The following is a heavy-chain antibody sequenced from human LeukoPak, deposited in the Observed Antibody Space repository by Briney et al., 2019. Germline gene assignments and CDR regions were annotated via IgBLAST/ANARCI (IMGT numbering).Heavy chain of an antibody. Sequence: GGSLRLSCAASGFTFSSCGMHWVRQAPGKGLEWVAFIRYDGSNKYYADSVKGRFTISRDNSKNTLYLQMNSLRAEDTAVYYCAKVLWIAARPVDYWGQGTLVTVSS. V-gene: IGHV3-30*02. CDR1: GFTFSSCG. J-gene: IGHJ4*02. D-gene: IGHD6-6*01. CDR3: AKVLWIAARPVDY. CDR2: IRYDGSNK.